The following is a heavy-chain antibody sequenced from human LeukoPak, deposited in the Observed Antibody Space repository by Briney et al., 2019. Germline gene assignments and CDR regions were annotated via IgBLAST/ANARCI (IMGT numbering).Heavy chain of an antibody. CDR2: ISGSGGST. Sequence: GGSLRLSCAASGFTFSSYAMSWVRQAPGKGLEWVSAISGSGGSTYYADSVKGRFTISRDNSKNTLYLQMNSLRAEDTAVYYCAKERYYYDSSGYYKAIDYWGQGTPVTVSS. CDR3: AKERYYYDSSGYYKAIDY. CDR1: GFTFSSYA. V-gene: IGHV3-23*01. D-gene: IGHD3-22*01. J-gene: IGHJ4*02.